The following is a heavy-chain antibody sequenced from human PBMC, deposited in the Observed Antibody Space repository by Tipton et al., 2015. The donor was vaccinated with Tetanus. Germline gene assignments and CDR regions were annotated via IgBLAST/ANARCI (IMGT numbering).Heavy chain of an antibody. CDR3: ARAVRGRDVFDI. V-gene: IGHV3-21*04. J-gene: IGHJ3*02. CDR2: ISSTTSYI. D-gene: IGHD3-10*01. CDR1: GFLFSSYT. Sequence: SLRLSCSVSGFLFSSYTMNWVRQAPGRGLEWVSSISSTTSYIYYSDSVKGRFTISRDNANNSLYVLMDSLRPEDTALYYCARAVRGRDVFDIWGQGTMVIVSS.